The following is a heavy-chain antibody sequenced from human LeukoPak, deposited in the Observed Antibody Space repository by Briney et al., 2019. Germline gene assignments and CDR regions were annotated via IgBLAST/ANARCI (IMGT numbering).Heavy chain of an antibody. CDR2: IYYSGST. V-gene: IGHV4-59*01. J-gene: IGHJ3*02. Sequence: SETLSLTCTVSGGSISSYYWSWIRQPPGKGLEWIGYIYYSGSTNYNPSLKSRVTISVDTSKNQFSLKLSSVTAADTAVYYCARDVPRKKNYYDSSGYYYGYAFDIWGQGTMVTVSS. CDR1: GGSISSYY. D-gene: IGHD3-22*01. CDR3: ARDVPRKKNYYDSSGYYYGYAFDI.